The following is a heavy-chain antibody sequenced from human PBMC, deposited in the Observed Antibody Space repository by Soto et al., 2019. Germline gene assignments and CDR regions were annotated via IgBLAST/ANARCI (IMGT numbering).Heavy chain of an antibody. CDR2: IYYSGTT. CDR1: GVSLSSSIYY. D-gene: IGHD2-15*01. CDR3: ARTEGYCSGGSCYSYFDY. J-gene: IGHJ4*02. Sequence: SETLSLTCSVSGVSLSSSIYYWSWIRQHPGKGLEWIGYIYYSGTTYYNPSLKSRITISIDTFKNQFSLKLSSATAADTAVYYCARTEGYCSGGSCYSYFDYWGQGTLVTVSS. V-gene: IGHV4-31*03.